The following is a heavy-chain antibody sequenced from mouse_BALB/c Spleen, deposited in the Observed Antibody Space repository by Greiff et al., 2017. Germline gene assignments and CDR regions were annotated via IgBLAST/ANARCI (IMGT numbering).Heavy chain of an antibody. J-gene: IGHJ3*01. CDR3: ARHGLYYGYDWFAY. V-gene: IGHV5-6-2*01. D-gene: IGHD2-2*01. CDR2: INSNGGST. Sequence: DVHLVESGGGLVKLGGSLKLSCAASGFTFSSYYMSWVRQTPEKRLELVAAINSNGGSTYYPDTVKGRFTISRDNAKNTLYLQMSSLKSEDTALYYCARHGLYYGYDWFAYWGQGTLVTVSA. CDR1: GFTFSSYY.